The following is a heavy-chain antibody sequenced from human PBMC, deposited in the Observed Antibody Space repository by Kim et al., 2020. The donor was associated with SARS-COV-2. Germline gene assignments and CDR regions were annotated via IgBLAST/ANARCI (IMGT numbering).Heavy chain of an antibody. J-gene: IGHJ4*02. CDR2: ISSSSSYI. V-gene: IGHV3-21*01. Sequence: GWSLRLSCAASGFTFSSYSMNWVRQAPGKGLEWVSSISSSSSYIYYADSVKGRFTISRDNAKNSLYLQMNSLRAEDTAVYYCARDTYYYDSSGIFDYWGQGTLVTVSS. D-gene: IGHD3-22*01. CDR3: ARDTYYYDSSGIFDY. CDR1: GFTFSSYS.